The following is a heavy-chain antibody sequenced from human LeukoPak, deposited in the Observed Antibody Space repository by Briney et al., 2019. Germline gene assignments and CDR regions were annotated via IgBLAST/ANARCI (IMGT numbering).Heavy chain of an antibody. CDR1: GFAFSSYA. CDR2: ISGSGGST. J-gene: IGHJ4*02. Sequence: GGSLRLSCAASGFAFSSYAMSWVRQAPGKGLEWVSAISGSGGSTYYADSVKGRFTISRDNSKNTLYLQMNSLRAEDTAVYYCAKDLGSPPRWYSPDYWGQGTLVTVSS. D-gene: IGHD2-21*02. CDR3: AKDLGSPPRWYSPDY. V-gene: IGHV3-23*01.